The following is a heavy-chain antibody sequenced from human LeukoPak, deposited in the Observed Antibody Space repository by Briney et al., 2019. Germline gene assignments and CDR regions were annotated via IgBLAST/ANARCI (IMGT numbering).Heavy chain of an antibody. Sequence: PSETLSLTCTVSGGSISSGSYYWSWIRQPAGKGLEWIGRIYTSGSTNYNPSLKSRVTISVDTSKNQFSLKLSSVTAADTAVYYCARRGRGGYYGSGSYSARYYYYYMDVWGKGTTVTISS. J-gene: IGHJ6*03. CDR2: IYTSGST. CDR1: GGSISSGSYY. D-gene: IGHD3-10*01. V-gene: IGHV4-61*02. CDR3: ARRGRGGYYGSGSYSARYYYYYMDV.